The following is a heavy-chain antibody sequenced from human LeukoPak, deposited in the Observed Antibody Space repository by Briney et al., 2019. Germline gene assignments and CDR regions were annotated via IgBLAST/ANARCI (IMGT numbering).Heavy chain of an antibody. V-gene: IGHV3-21*01. CDR2: ISSSSSYI. CDR1: GFTFSSYS. CDR3: AREMVATASYYYYYYYMDV. Sequence: GGSLRLSCAASGFTFSSYSMNWVRQAPGKGLEWVSSISSSSSYIYYADSVKGRFTISRDNAKNSVYLQMNSLRAEDTAVYYCAREMVATASYYYYYYYMDVWGKGTAVTVSS. J-gene: IGHJ6*03. D-gene: IGHD2-15*01.